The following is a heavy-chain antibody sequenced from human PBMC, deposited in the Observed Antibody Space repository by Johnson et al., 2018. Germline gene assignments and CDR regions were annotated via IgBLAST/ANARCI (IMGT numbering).Heavy chain of an antibody. V-gene: IGHV3-23*04. CDR2: ISGSGGST. J-gene: IGHJ6*03. Sequence: VQLVQSGGGLVQPGGSLRLSCAASGFTFSSYAMTWVRQAPGKGLEWVSVISGSGGSTYYADSVKGRFTLSRDNSKNTLYLQMNSPRADDTAVYYCAKMGGDYVSYYYYYMDVWGRGTTVTVSS. D-gene: IGHD4-17*01. CDR1: GFTFSSYA. CDR3: AKMGGDYVSYYYYYMDV.